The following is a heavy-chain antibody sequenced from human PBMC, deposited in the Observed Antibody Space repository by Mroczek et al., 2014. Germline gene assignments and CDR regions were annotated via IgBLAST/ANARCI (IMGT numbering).Heavy chain of an antibody. V-gene: IGHV4-4*07. Sequence: QVQLQESGPGLVKPSETLSLTCTVSGGSISSYYWSWIRQPAGKGLEWIGRIYTSGSTNYNPSLKSRVTMSVDTSKNQFSLKLSSVTAADTAVYYCARVEPDSSSWYKWFDPWGQGTLVTVSS. D-gene: IGHD6-13*01. J-gene: IGHJ5*02. CDR3: ARVEPDSSSWYKWFDP. CDR1: GGSISSYY. CDR2: IYTSGST.